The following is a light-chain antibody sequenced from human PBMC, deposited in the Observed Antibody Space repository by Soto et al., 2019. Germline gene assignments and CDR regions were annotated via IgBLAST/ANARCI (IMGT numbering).Light chain of an antibody. CDR2: DVS. V-gene: IGLV2-14*01. Sequence: QSALTQPASVSGSPGQWITISCTGTSSDVGGYNYVSWYQQHPGKAPKLMIYDVSNRPSGVSNRFSGSKSGNTASLTISGLQAEDEADYYCSSYTSSSTLFGGGTKLTVL. CDR1: SSDVGGYNY. CDR3: SSYTSSSTL. J-gene: IGLJ2*01.